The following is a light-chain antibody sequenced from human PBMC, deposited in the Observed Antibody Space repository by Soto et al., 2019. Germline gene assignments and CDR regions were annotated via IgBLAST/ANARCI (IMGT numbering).Light chain of an antibody. Sequence: QAALTQPPSASGSPGQSVTISCTGTSSDVGRYDYVSWYQQHPGKVPKLMIYEVTKRPSGVPDRFSGSKSGNTASLTVFGLQAEDEGDYYCSSYVGSNIVVFGTGTKLTVL. V-gene: IGLV2-8*01. CDR2: EVT. CDR3: SSYVGSNIVV. CDR1: SSDVGRYDY. J-gene: IGLJ1*01.